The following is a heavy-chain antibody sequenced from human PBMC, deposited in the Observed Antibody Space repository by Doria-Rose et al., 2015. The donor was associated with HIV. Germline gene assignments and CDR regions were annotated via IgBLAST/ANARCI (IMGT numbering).Heavy chain of an antibody. Sequence: QVTLKESGPVLVKPTETLTLTCTVSGVSLSSPGMGVSWIRQPPGKAQEWLANIVSDDERSYKTSLKSRLTISRGTSKSQVVLTMTDMDPVDTATYYCARIKSSRWYHKYYFDFWGQGTLVIVSA. CDR1: GVSLSSPGMG. J-gene: IGHJ4*02. CDR2: IVSDDER. D-gene: IGHD6-13*01. V-gene: IGHV2-26*01. CDR3: ARIKSSRWYHKYYFDF.